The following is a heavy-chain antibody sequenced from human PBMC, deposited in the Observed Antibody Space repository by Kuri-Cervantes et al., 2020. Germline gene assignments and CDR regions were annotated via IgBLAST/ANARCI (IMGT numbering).Heavy chain of an antibody. Sequence: GESLKISCAASGFTFSSYWMSWVRQAPGKGLEWVANIKQDGSEKYYVDSLRGRFTISRDKAKNSLYLQNNSLRAYDTAVYYCASGWSSRSSFLDYWSQGTLVTVSS. CDR2: IKQDGSEK. J-gene: IGHJ4*02. V-gene: IGHV3-7*01. CDR3: ASGWSSRSSFLDY. CDR1: GFTFSSYW. D-gene: IGHD3-16*02.